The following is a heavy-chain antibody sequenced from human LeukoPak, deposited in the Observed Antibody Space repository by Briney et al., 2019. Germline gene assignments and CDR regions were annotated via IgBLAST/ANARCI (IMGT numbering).Heavy chain of an antibody. CDR1: GFTVSSNY. D-gene: IGHD6-6*01. Sequence: GGSLRLSCAASGFTVSSNYMSWVRQAPGKGLEWVSVIYSGGSTYYADSVKGRFTISRDNSKNTLYLQMNSLRAEDTAVYYCARVRDSSIAARLGWFDPWGQGTLVTGSS. V-gene: IGHV3-53*01. CDR2: IYSGGST. CDR3: ARVRDSSIAARLGWFDP. J-gene: IGHJ5*02.